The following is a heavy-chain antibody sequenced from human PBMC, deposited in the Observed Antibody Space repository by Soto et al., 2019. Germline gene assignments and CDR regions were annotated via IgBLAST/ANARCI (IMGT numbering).Heavy chain of an antibody. D-gene: IGHD5-18*01. Sequence: GGSLRLSCAASGFAFSDYWMHWVRQAPGKGLAWVSRIKYDESNTNYADSVKGRFSISRDNAKNAVYLHMNSLRAEDTGIYYCARGIRNYYGVDVWGQGTTVTVSS. CDR1: GFAFSDYW. V-gene: IGHV3-74*01. CDR3: ARGIRNYYGVDV. J-gene: IGHJ6*02. CDR2: IKYDESNT.